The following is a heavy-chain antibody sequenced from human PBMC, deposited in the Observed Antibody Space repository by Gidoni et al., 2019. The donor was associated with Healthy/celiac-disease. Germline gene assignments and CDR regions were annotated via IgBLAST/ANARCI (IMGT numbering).Heavy chain of an antibody. J-gene: IGHJ4*02. V-gene: IGHV4-39*07. Sequence: QLQLQESGPGLVKPSETLSLTCTVSGGSISTSSYYWGWLRPPPGKGLEWIGSIYYSGSTYYNPSLKSRVTISVDTSKNQFSLKLSSVTAADTAVYYCARVTDTATVFGYWGQGTLVTVSS. CDR1: GGSISTSSYY. CDR3: ARVTDTATVFGY. D-gene: IGHD5-18*01. CDR2: IYYSGST.